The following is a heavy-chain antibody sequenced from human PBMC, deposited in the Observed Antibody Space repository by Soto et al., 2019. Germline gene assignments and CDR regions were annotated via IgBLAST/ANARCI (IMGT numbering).Heavy chain of an antibody. CDR3: ARDGRFLGFSGYYYYAMDV. J-gene: IGHJ6*02. CDR2: ISSGDTDT. V-gene: IGHV3-30*04. Sequence: QVQLVESEGGVVQPGMSLRLSCAASGFTFSYYGLHWVRQAPGKGLEWVAVISSGDTDTYYVDSVKGRFTISRDNSKNTLYLQMNSLKAEDTAVYYCARDGRFLGFSGYYYYAMDVWGQGTTVIVSS. CDR1: GFTFSYYG. D-gene: IGHD3-10*01.